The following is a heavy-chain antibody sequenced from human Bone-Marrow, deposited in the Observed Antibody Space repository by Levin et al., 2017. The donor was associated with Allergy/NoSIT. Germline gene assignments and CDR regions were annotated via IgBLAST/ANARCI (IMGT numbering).Heavy chain of an antibody. CDR1: GGTFSSYT. CDR2: IIPILGIA. V-gene: IGHV1-69*02. D-gene: IGHD3-22*01. Sequence: KISCKASGGTFSSYTISWVRQAPGQGLEWMGRIIPILGIANYAQKFQGRVTITADKSTSTAYMELSSLRSEDTAVYYCARGYYDSSGYHPPDYWGQGTLVTVSS. J-gene: IGHJ4*02. CDR3: ARGYYDSSGYHPPDY.